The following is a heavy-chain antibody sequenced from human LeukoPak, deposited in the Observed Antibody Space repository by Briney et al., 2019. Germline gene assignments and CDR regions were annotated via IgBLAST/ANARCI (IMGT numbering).Heavy chain of an antibody. CDR3: AGGIVGATLDY. J-gene: IGHJ4*02. CDR1: GFTFSSDW. V-gene: IGHV3-7*04. Sequence: PGGSLRLSCAASGFTFSSDWMSWVRQAPGKGLEWVANIKQDGSEKYYVDSVEGRFTISRDNAKNSLYLQMNSLRAEDTAVYYCAGGIVGATLDYWGQGTLVTVSS. CDR2: IKQDGSEK. D-gene: IGHD1-26*01.